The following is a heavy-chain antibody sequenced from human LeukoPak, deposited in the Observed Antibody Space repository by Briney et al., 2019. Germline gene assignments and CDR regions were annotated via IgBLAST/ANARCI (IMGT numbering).Heavy chain of an antibody. V-gene: IGHV2-5*01. J-gene: IGHJ4*02. Sequence: SGPTLVKPTQTLTLTCTFSGFSLSTSGVGVGWIRQPPGKALEWLALIYWNDDKRYSPSLKSRLTITKDTSKNQVVLTMTNMDPVDTATYYCAHSALLTYYHDSSGYYSYWGQGTLVTVSS. CDR1: GFSLSTSGVG. CDR3: AHSALLTYYHDSSGYYSY. CDR2: IYWNDDK. D-gene: IGHD3-22*01.